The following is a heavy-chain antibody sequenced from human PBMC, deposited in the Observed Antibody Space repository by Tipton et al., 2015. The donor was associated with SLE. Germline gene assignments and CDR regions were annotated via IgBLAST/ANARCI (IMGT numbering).Heavy chain of an antibody. CDR3: AREQQLVVRYCDY. D-gene: IGHD6-13*01. J-gene: IGHJ4*02. V-gene: IGHV1-46*01. Sequence: QLVQSGAEVKKPGASVKVSCKASGYTFTSYGISWVRQAPGQGLEWMGIINPSGGSTSYAQKFQGRVTMTRDTSTSTVYMELSSLRSEDTAVYYCAREQQLVVRYCDYWGQGTLVTVSS. CDR1: GYTFTSYG. CDR2: INPSGGST.